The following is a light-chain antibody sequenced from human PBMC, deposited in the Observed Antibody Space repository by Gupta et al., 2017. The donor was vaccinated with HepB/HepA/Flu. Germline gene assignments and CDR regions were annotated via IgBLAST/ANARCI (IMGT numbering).Light chain of an antibody. CDR2: WAS. Sequence: DIVMNQSPESLAVSLGEKATINCKSSQTILDRYDNKNYLGWCKQKPRQPPKLLIYWASTRETGVSDRFGGSGFGKNLALPSSSRQEEDVAVYYSQQHQSIPPFTFGQGTPMDIK. CDR1: QTILDRYDNKNY. J-gene: IGKJ5*01. V-gene: IGKV4-1*01. CDR3: QQHQSIPPFT.